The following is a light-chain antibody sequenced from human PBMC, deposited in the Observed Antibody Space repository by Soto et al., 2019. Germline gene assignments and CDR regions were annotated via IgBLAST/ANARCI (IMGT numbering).Light chain of an antibody. Sequence: QSALTQPASVSGSPGQSITISCTGTSSDVGAYKLMSWYQQYPGKAPTLMIYGVSNRPSGVSNRFSGSKSGNTASLTISGLQAEDEADYYCSSYTRSSTLVFGGGTKLTVL. CDR3: SSYTRSSTLV. J-gene: IGLJ2*01. V-gene: IGLV2-14*03. CDR1: SSDVGAYKL. CDR2: GVS.